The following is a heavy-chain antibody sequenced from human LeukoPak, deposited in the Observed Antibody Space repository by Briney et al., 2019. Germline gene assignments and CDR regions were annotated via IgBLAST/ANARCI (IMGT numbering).Heavy chain of an antibody. CDR1: GYTFTSSG. V-gene: IGHV1-18*01. J-gene: IGHJ4*02. CDR3: ARDKKGVLSAYDSSGYYYDY. Sequence: ASVKVSCKASGYTFTSSGIIWVRQAPGQGLEWMGWISAYNGNTNYAQKLQGRVTMTTDTSTSTAYMELRSLRSDDTAVYYCARDKKGVLSAYDSSGYYYDYWGQGTLVTVSS. D-gene: IGHD3-22*01. CDR2: ISAYNGNT.